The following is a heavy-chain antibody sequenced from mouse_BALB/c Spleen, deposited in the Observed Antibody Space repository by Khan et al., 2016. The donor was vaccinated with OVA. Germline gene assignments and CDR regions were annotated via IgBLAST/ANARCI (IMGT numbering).Heavy chain of an antibody. CDR1: GSTFSSYA. Sequence: EVELVESGGGLVKPGGSLQLSCAASGSTFSSYAMSWVRQTPEKRLEWVATISSGGTYTYYPDSAKGRFTISRDNAKNTLSLQMSSLRSEDTAMYYCARTPGYYGSNYFDYWGQGTTLTASS. D-gene: IGHD1-1*01. J-gene: IGHJ2*01. CDR2: ISSGGTYT. CDR3: ARTPGYYGSNYFDY. V-gene: IGHV5-9-3*01.